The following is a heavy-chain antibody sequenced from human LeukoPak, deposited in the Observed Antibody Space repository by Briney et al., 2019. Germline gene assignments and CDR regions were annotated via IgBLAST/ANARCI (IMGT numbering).Heavy chain of an antibody. D-gene: IGHD4-17*01. CDR2: IYYSAST. Sequence: GYIYYSASTYYLPSLQSLLTISVDTSNNHFSLKLSSVTAADTAVYYCARGKPTVTTHFDYWGQGTLVTVSS. V-gene: IGHV4-31*01. CDR3: ARGKPTVTTHFDY. J-gene: IGHJ4*02.